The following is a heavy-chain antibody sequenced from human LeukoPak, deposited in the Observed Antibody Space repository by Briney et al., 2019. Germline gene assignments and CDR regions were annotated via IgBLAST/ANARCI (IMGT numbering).Heavy chain of an antibody. V-gene: IGHV3-23*01. J-gene: IGHJ4*02. D-gene: IGHD5-24*01. Sequence: GGSLRLSCAASGFTFSSYAMSWVRQAPGKGLEWVSAISGSGGSTYYADSVKGRFTISRDNSKNTLYLQMNSLRAEDTAVYYCAKDPEGGVEMATITYLDYWGQGTLVTVSS. CDR1: GFTFSSYA. CDR2: ISGSGGST. CDR3: AKDPEGGVEMATITYLDY.